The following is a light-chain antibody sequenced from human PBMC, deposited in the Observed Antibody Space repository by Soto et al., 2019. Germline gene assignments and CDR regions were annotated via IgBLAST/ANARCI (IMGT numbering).Light chain of an antibody. CDR2: EVS. CDR1: SSDVGTYNY. J-gene: IGLJ1*01. CDR3: SSYSSTTLL. V-gene: IGLV2-14*01. Sequence: SALTQPASVSGSPGQSITISCTGTSSDVGTYNYVSWYQQHPGKAPKLIIFEVSYRPSGISNRFSGSKSGNTASLTISGLQAEDEADYYCSSYSSTTLLFGAGTKVTVL.